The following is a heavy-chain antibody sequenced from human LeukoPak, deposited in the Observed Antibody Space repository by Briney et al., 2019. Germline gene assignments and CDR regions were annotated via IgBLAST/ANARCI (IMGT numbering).Heavy chain of an antibody. CDR1: GFTFSSYA. CDR3: VKFRGIQHYNYHMDV. Sequence: GSLRLSCAASGFTFSSYAMSWVRQAPAKGLEWVSGLTGSGGNTYYAESVKWRFTISRDNSKNTLSLQMNSLRAEDAAVYYCVKFRGIQHYNYHMDVWGKGTTVTVSS. CDR2: LTGSGGNT. D-gene: IGHD3-10*01. V-gene: IGHV3-23*01. J-gene: IGHJ6*03.